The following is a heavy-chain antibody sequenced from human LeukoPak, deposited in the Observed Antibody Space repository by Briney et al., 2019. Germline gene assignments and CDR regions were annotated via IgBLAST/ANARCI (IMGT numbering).Heavy chain of an antibody. V-gene: IGHV5-51*01. J-gene: IGHJ4*02. CDR3: ARHEYYYDSSGYSPLDY. Sequence: GESLKISCKGSGYSFTSYWIGWVRQMPGKGLEWMGIIYPSDSDTRYSPSFQGQVTISADKSISTAYLQWSSLKASDTAMYYCARHEYYYDSSGYSPLDYWGQGTLVTVSS. CDR2: IYPSDSDT. CDR1: GYSFTSYW. D-gene: IGHD3-22*01.